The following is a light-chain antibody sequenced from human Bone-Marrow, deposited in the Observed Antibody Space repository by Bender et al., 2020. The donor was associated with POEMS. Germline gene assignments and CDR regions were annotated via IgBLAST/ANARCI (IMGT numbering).Light chain of an antibody. V-gene: IGLV2-14*03. J-gene: IGLJ1*01. CDR3: SSYTGSDSVV. CDR1: SSDIGTYKY. CDR2: NVG. Sequence: HSVLTQPPSASGSPGQSITISCTGTSSDIGTYKYVSWYQQHPGKVPKLIIYNVGDRPSGVSTRFSGSKSGNTASLTISGLQADDESDYFCSSYTGSDSVVFGTGTRVTV.